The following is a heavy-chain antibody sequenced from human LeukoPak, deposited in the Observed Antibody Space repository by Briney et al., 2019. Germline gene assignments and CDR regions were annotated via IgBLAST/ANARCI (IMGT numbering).Heavy chain of an antibody. D-gene: IGHD5-24*01. J-gene: IGHJ4*02. CDR3: ARERWLQLRVPLIDY. Sequence: SETLSLTCTVSGGSISSGSYYWSWIRQSAGKGLEWIGRIYTSGSTNYNPSLKSRVTISVDTSKNQFSLKLSSVTAADTAVYYCARERWLQLRVPLIDYWGQGTLVTVSS. V-gene: IGHV4-61*02. CDR1: GGSISSGSYY. CDR2: IYTSGST.